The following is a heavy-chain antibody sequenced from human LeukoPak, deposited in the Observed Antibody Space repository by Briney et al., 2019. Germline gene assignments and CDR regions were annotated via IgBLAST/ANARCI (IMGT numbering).Heavy chain of an antibody. J-gene: IGHJ5*02. CDR2: IYYSGST. CDR3: ARGRRAAAGTGWFDP. D-gene: IGHD6-13*01. Sequence: SETLSLTCTVSGGSISSYYWSWVRQPPGKGLEWIGYIYYSGSTNYNPSLKSRVTISVDTSKNQFSLKLSSVTAADTAVYYCARGRRAAAGTGWFDPWGQGTLVTVSS. V-gene: IGHV4-59*01. CDR1: GGSISSYY.